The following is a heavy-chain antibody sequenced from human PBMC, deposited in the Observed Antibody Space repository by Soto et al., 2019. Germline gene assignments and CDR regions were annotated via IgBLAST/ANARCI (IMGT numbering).Heavy chain of an antibody. Sequence: SETLSLTCSVSGGSINSRSYSWGWIRQPPGKGLEWIGTFYNNENPNYNPSLKSRVTISVDTSKNQFSLKLSSVTAADTAVYYCARTDYDILTGYPNWFDPWGQGTLVTVSS. CDR1: GGSINSRSYS. J-gene: IGHJ5*02. D-gene: IGHD3-9*01. CDR3: ARTDYDILTGYPNWFDP. CDR2: FYNNENP. V-gene: IGHV4-39*01.